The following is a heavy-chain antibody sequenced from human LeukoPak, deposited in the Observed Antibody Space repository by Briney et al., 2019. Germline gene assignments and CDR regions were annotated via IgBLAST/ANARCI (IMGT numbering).Heavy chain of an antibody. V-gene: IGHV3-23*01. CDR2: ISGSGGST. Sequence: PGGSLRLTCAASGFTFSSYGMSWVRQAPGKGLEWVSAISGSGGSTYYADSVKGRFTISRDNSKNTLYLQMNSLRAEDTAVYYCAKETRGYDILTGYSTGPGAFDIWGQGTMVTVSS. J-gene: IGHJ3*02. CDR3: AKETRGYDILTGYSTGPGAFDI. CDR1: GFTFSSYG. D-gene: IGHD3-9*01.